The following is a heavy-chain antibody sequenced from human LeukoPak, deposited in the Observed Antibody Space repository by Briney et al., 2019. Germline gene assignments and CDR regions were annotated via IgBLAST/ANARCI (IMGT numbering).Heavy chain of an antibody. CDR2: IGSSSSFI. CDR1: GFTFSTYS. V-gene: IGHV3-21*01. CDR3: ARRSGTGDFDY. J-gene: IGHJ4*02. D-gene: IGHD1-14*01. Sequence: GSLRLSCAASGFTFSTYSGNWVRQAPGKGLEWVSSIGSSSSFIYYADSVKGRFTISRDNAKNSLYLQMSSLRAEDTAVYYCARRSGTGDFDYWGQGTLVTVSS.